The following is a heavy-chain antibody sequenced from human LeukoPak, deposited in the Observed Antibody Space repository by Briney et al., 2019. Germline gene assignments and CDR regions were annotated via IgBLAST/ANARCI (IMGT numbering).Heavy chain of an antibody. D-gene: IGHD6-13*01. J-gene: IGHJ4*02. Sequence: PSETLSLTCTVSGGSISSYYWSWIWQPPGKGLEWIGYIYYSGSTNYNPSLKSRVTISVDTSKKQFSLKLSSVTAADTAVYYCARRKRGSWSFDYWGQGTLVTVSS. CDR2: IYYSGST. CDR1: GGSISSYY. V-gene: IGHV4-59*08. CDR3: ARRKRGSWSFDY.